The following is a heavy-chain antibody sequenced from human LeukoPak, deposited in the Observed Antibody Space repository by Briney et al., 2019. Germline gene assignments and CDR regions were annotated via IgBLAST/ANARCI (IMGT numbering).Heavy chain of an antibody. CDR1: GGSLSSSNW. CDR2: IYHSGST. D-gene: IGHD6-13*01. V-gene: IGHV4-4*02. J-gene: IGHJ3*02. Sequence: SGTLSLTCAVSGGSLSSSNWWSWVRQPPGKGLEWIGEIYHSGSTNYNPSLKSRVTISVDKSKNQFSLKLSSVTAADTAVYYCARHSAHSSTNDAFDMWGQGTLVTVSS. CDR3: ARHSAHSSTNDAFDM.